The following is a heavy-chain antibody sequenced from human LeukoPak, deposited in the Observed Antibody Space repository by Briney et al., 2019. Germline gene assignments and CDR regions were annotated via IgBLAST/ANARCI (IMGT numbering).Heavy chain of an antibody. V-gene: IGHV1-8*01. CDR2: MNPNSGNT. Sequence: ASVKVSCKASGYTFTSYDINWVRQATGQGLEWMGWMNPNSGNTGYAQKFQGRVTMTGNTSISTAYMELSSLRSEDTAVYYCARGRSGYYDSSGSVDYWGQGTLVTVSS. CDR1: GYTFTSYD. D-gene: IGHD3-22*01. CDR3: ARGRSGYYDSSGSVDY. J-gene: IGHJ4*02.